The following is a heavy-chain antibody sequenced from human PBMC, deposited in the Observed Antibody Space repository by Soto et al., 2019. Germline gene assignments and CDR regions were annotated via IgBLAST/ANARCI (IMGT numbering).Heavy chain of an antibody. CDR1: GFTFDDYA. CDR2: ISWNSGSI. V-gene: IGHV3-9*01. D-gene: IGHD4-17*01. Sequence: EVQLVESGGGLVKPGRSLRLSCAASGFTFDDYAMHWVRQAPGKGLEWVAGISWNSGSIGYADSVKGRFTISRDNAKNSLYLQMHSLRAEDTSLYYCAKARADGDYVGPYFQHWGQGTLVTVSS. CDR3: AKARADGDYVGPYFQH. J-gene: IGHJ1*01.